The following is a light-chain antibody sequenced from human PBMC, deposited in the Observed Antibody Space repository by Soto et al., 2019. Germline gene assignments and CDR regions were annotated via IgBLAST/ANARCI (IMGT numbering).Light chain of an antibody. CDR2: DVS. J-gene: IGLJ3*02. V-gene: IGLV2-14*03. CDR1: SSDVGGYNY. Sequence: QSVLTQPASVSGSPVQSITISCTGTSSDVGGYNYVSWYQHHPGKAPKLMIYDVSNRPSGVSNRFSGSKSGNTASLTISGVQAEDEASYYCSSYTTRATVVFGGGTKRTVL. CDR3: SSYTTRATVV.